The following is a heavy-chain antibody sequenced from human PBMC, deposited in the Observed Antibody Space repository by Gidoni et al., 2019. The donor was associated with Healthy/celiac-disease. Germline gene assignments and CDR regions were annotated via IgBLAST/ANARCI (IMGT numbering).Heavy chain of an antibody. D-gene: IGHD5-12*01. CDR3: AKLGTDGYNIRDY. V-gene: IGHV3-9*01. CDR2: ISWNSGSI. CDR1: GFPFDGYA. Sequence: EVQLVESGGGLVQPGRSLRLSCAASGFPFDGYAMHWVRQAPGKGLEWGSGISWNSGSIGDADSVKGRFTIYRDNAKNSLYLQMNSLRAEDTALYYCAKLGTDGYNIRDYWGQGTLVTVSS. J-gene: IGHJ4*02.